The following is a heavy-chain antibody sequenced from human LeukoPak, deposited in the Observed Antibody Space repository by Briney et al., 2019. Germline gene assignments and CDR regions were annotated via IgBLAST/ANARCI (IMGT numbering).Heavy chain of an antibody. CDR3: ARHYLYHTSGDGTYYFDY. CDR1: GYSINSGYH. V-gene: IGHV4-38-2*02. Sequence: PAETLSLTCIVSGYSINSGYHWGWIRQPPGKGLEWIGSIYHSGSTYYNPSLKSRVTISIDTSKNQFSLKLSSVTAADTAVYYCARHYLYHTSGDGTYYFDYWGQGTLLTVSS. J-gene: IGHJ4*02. D-gene: IGHD3-22*01. CDR2: IYHSGST.